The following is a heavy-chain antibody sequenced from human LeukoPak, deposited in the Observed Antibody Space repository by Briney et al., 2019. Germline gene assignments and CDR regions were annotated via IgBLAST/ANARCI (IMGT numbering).Heavy chain of an antibody. CDR3: ARASMVRGVIPYYYYYMDV. CDR1: GGSISSFD. J-gene: IGHJ6*03. D-gene: IGHD3-10*01. V-gene: IGHV4-59*01. CDR2: IYYSGST. Sequence: ETPSLTCTVSGGSISSFDWSWIRQSPGKGLEWIGFIYYSGSTSYNPSLKSRATISVDTSQNQLSLELTSVTAADTAVNYCARASMVRGVIPYYYYYMDVWGKGTTVTVSS.